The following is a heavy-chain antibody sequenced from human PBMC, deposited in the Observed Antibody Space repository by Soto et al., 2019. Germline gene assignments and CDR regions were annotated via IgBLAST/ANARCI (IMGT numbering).Heavy chain of an antibody. V-gene: IGHV4-4*02. Sequence: QVRPQESGPGLVKPSGTLSLTCAVSGSSISSSNWWSWVRQSPGKGLEWIGEMYHSGNTNYNPSLKSRFTTSVDMTRIQFSLNLTSVSDADTAVYYCERTYVYRRGADYWGQGTLVTVSS. CDR3: ERTYVYRRGADY. D-gene: IGHD3-10*02. CDR2: MYHSGNT. CDR1: GSSISSSNW. J-gene: IGHJ4*02.